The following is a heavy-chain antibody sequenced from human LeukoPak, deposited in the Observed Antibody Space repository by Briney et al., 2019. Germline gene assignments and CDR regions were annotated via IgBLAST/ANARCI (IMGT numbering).Heavy chain of an antibody. V-gene: IGHV4-39*02. D-gene: IGHD3-22*01. CDR2: ISYSGST. J-gene: IGHJ4*02. Sequence: SETLSLTCTVSGGSISSSSYYWGWIRQPPGKGLDWIGSISYSGSTYYNPSLKSRVTISVDTSKISLRLSSVTAADTAVYYCATDSSSDFSGYFDYRGQGTRVTVSS. CDR3: ATDSSSDFSGYFDY. CDR1: GGSISSSSYY.